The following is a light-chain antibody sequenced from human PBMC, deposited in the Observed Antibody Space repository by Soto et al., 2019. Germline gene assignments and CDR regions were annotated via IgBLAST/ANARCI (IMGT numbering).Light chain of an antibody. CDR1: QGIGNY. V-gene: IGKV1-27*01. Sequence: IQMTQSPSSLSASVEDRVTITCRASQGIGNYLAWYQQKPGKAPKLLIYAASTLQSEVPSRFSGSGSGTDFTLTINSLQPEDVATYYCQKYNSAPWTFGQGTKVEIK. J-gene: IGKJ1*01. CDR3: QKYNSAPWT. CDR2: AAS.